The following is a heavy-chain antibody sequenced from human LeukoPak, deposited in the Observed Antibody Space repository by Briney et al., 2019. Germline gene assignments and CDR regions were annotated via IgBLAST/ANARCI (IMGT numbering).Heavy chain of an antibody. CDR1: GFTVSSNY. D-gene: IGHD2-15*01. J-gene: IGHJ5*02. Sequence: GGSLRLSCAASGFTVSSNYMSWVRQAPGKGLEWVSVTYSGGSTYYADSVKGRFTISRDSSKNTLYLQMDSLRAKDTAVYYCARERCSGGNCYRGGFDPWGQGTLVTVSS. CDR2: TYSGGST. V-gene: IGHV3-53*01. CDR3: ARERCSGGNCYRGGFDP.